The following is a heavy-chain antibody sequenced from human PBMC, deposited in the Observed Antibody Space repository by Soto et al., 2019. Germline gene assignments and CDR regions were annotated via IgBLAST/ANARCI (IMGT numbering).Heavy chain of an antibody. J-gene: IGHJ4*02. V-gene: IGHV4-61*05. Sequence: SETLSLTCTVSGGSISSSSYYWGWIRQPPGKGLEWIGYIYYSGSTNYNPSLKSRVTISVDTSKNQFSLKLSSVTAADTAVYYCARARLQYYADYWGQGTLVTVSS. CDR1: GGSISSSSYY. CDR3: ARARLQYYADY. D-gene: IGHD4-4*01. CDR2: IYYSGST.